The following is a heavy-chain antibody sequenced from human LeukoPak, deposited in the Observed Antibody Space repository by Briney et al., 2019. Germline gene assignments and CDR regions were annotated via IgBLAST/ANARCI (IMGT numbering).Heavy chain of an antibody. J-gene: IGHJ4*02. CDR2: INWNGGST. CDR1: GFTFDDYG. CDR3: ARDRSDYYDSSEDY. V-gene: IGHV3-20*04. D-gene: IGHD3-22*01. Sequence: PGGSLRLSCAASGFTFDDYGMSWVRQAPGKGLEWVSGINWNGGSTGYADSVKGRFTISRDNAKNSLYLQMNSLRAEDTAVYYCARDRSDYYDSSEDYWGQGTLVTVSS.